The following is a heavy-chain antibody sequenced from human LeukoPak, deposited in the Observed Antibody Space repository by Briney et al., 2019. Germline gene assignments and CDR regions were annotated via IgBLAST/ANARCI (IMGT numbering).Heavy chain of an antibody. Sequence: PSETLSLTCAVYGGSFSGYYWSWIRQPPGKGLEWIGEINHSGSTNYNPSLKSRVTISVDTSKNQFSLKLSSVTAADTAVYYCARHVVYGSGSDNWFDPWGQGTLVTVSS. V-gene: IGHV4-34*01. CDR1: GGSFSGYY. CDR2: INHSGST. J-gene: IGHJ5*02. D-gene: IGHD3-10*01. CDR3: ARHVVYGSGSDNWFDP.